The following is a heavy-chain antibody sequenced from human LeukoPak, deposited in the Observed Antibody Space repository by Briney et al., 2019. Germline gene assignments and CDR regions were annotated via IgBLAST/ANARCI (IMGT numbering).Heavy chain of an antibody. CDR2: VDPEDGET. V-gene: IGHV1-69-2*01. Sequence: GASVKVSCKVSGYTFTDYYMHWVHQAPGKGLEWMGLVDPEDGETIYAEKFQGRVTITADTSTDTAYMELSSLRSEDTAVYYCATESYYYYYYMDVWGKGTTVTVSS. J-gene: IGHJ6*03. CDR3: ATESYYYYYYMDV. CDR1: GYTFTDYY.